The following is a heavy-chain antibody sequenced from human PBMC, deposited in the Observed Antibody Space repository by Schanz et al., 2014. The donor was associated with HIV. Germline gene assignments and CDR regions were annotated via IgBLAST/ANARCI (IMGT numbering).Heavy chain of an antibody. J-gene: IGHJ5*02. CDR1: GFTFSNYA. CDR3: VKAYSSGFSGAGS. D-gene: IGHD5-18*01. Sequence: VQLLESGGGLVQPGGSLRLSCAASGFTFSNYAMSWVRQAPGKGLEWVSSISESGGRTYYADSVKGRFTISRDNSRNALYLHMNSLRADDTAIYYCVKAYSSGFSGAGSWGQGALVTVSS. V-gene: IGHV3-23*01. CDR2: ISESGGRT.